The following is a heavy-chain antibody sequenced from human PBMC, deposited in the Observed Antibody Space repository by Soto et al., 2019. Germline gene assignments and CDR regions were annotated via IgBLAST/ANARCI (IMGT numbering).Heavy chain of an antibody. V-gene: IGHV3-48*03. CDR1: GFIFSSYE. CDR2: ISSSESPI. J-gene: IGHJ4*02. Sequence: LRLSCVASGFIFSSYEMNWVRQAPGKGLEWVSYISSSESPIYYADSVKGRFTISRDNAKNSLYLQMNSLRAEDTAIYYCARATYYYDNSFRFDYWGQGTLVTVSS. D-gene: IGHD3-22*01. CDR3: ARATYYYDNSFRFDY.